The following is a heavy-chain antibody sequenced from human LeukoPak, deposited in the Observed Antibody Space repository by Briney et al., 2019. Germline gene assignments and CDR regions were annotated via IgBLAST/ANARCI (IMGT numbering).Heavy chain of an antibody. Sequence: PGGSLRLSCAASEFTFSSYAMNWVRQAPGKGLEWVSAISDSGGSTYYADFVKGRITISSTNAKKSLYLQMNILRADAAAVYYCARDRHKYNYDSGGYPPYWGQGTLVTVSS. CDR3: ARDRHKYNYDSGGYPPY. J-gene: IGHJ4*02. CDR2: ISDSGGST. V-gene: IGHV3-23*01. D-gene: IGHD3-22*01. CDR1: EFTFSSYA.